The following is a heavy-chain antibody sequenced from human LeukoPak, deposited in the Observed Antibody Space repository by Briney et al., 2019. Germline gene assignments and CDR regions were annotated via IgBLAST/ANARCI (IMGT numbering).Heavy chain of an antibody. D-gene: IGHD6-19*01. Sequence: ASVKVSCKASGYTFTSYGISCVPQAPGQGLEWMGRISAYNGNTNYAQKLQGRVTMTTDTSTSTAYMELRSLRSDDTAVYYCARVWVDIAVAGYYFDYWGQGTLVTVSS. CDR2: ISAYNGNT. CDR1: GYTFTSYG. V-gene: IGHV1-18*01. J-gene: IGHJ4*02. CDR3: ARVWVDIAVAGYYFDY.